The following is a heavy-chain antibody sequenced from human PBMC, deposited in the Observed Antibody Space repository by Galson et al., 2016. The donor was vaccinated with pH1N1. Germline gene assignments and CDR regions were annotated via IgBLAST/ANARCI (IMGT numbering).Heavy chain of an antibody. CDR3: ARGVAAAGSYYFDY. CDR1: GGSISSGDYY. J-gene: IGHJ4*02. Sequence: TLSLTCTVSGGSISSGDYYWSWIRQPPGKGLEWIGYIFYSESTYYNPSLKSRVTISVDTSKNQFSLKLTSVTAADTAVYYCARGVAAAGSYYFDYWGQGTLVTVPS. V-gene: IGHV4-30-4*08. D-gene: IGHD6-13*01. CDR2: IFYSEST.